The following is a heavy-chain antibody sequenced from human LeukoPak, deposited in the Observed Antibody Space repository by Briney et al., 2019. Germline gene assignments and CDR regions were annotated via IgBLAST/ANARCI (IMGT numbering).Heavy chain of an antibody. CDR3: ARVWVGYSGYDFSEDWYFDL. D-gene: IGHD5-12*01. CDR2: ISSSSSYI. V-gene: IGHV3-21*01. J-gene: IGHJ2*01. CDR1: GFTFSSYS. Sequence: PGGSLRLSCAASGFTFSSYSMNWVRQAPGKGLEWVSSISSSSSYIYYADSVKGRFTISRDNAKNSLYLQMNSLRAEDTAVYYCARVWVGYSGYDFSEDWYFDLWGRGTLVTVSS.